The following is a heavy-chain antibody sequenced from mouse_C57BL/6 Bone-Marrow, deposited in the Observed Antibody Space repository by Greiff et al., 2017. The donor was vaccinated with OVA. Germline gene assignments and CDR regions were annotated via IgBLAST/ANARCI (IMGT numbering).Heavy chain of an antibody. J-gene: IGHJ2*01. CDR1: GFNIKDDY. V-gene: IGHV14-4*01. CDR3: TTSIYYDYLFDY. D-gene: IGHD2-4*01. Sequence: VQLQQSGAELVRPGASVKLSCTASGFNIKDDYMHWVKQRPEQGLEWIGWIDPENGDTEYASKFQGKATITADTSSNTAYLQLSSLTSEDTAVYYCTTSIYYDYLFDYWGQGTTLTVSS. CDR2: IDPENGDT.